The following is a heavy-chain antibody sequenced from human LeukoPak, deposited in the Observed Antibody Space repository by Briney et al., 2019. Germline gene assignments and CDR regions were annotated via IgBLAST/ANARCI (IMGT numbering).Heavy chain of an antibody. CDR3: ARGLYEGGGYSGYDLDY. D-gene: IGHD5-12*01. CDR1: GYTFTGYY. V-gene: IGHV1-2*02. J-gene: IGHJ4*02. CDR2: INPNSGGT. Sequence: ASVKVSCKASGYTFTGYYMHWVRQAPGQGLEWMGWINPNSGGTNYAQKFQGRVTMTRDTSISTAYMELSRLRSDDTAVYYCARGLYEGGGYSGYDLDYWGQGTLVTVSS.